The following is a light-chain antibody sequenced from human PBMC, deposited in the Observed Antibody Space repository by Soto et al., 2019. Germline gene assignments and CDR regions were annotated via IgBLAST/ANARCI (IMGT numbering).Light chain of an antibody. CDR3: SSYTSSSAYV. V-gene: IGLV2-14*01. CDR1: SSFAHSYNY. J-gene: IGLJ1*01. Sequence: QSVLTQPASVSGSPGQSITISCTGTSSFAHSYNYVSWYQQHPSKAPKLLIYGVSDRPSGTSSRFSGSKSGNTASLTISGLQTEDEADYYCSSYTSSSAYVFGTGTKATVL. CDR2: GVS.